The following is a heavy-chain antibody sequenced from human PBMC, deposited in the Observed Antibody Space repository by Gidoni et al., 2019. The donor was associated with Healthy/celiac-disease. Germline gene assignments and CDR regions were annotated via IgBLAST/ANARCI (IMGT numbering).Heavy chain of an antibody. CDR3: TRSGSSPG. D-gene: IGHD1-26*01. CDR1: GFTFSGSA. V-gene: IGHV3-73*02. CDR2: IRSKANSYAT. Sequence: EVQLVESGGGLFQPGGSLKLSCAASGFTFSGSAMHWVRQASGKGLEWVGRIRSKANSYATAYAASVKGRFTISRDDSKNTAYLQMNSLKTEDTAVYYCTRSGSSPGWGQGTLVTVSS. J-gene: IGHJ4*02.